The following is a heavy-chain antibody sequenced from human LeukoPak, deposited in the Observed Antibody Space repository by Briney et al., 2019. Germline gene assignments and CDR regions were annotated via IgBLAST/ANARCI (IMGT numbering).Heavy chain of an antibody. CDR2: INPNTGGT. CDR1: GYTLIGYY. V-gene: IGHV1-2*02. D-gene: IGHD3-16*01. Sequence: ASVKVSCKASGYTLIGYYMSWVRQAPGQGLEWMGWINPNTGGTNYAQKFQGRVTMTRDTSINTVYMELSSLRSEDTAVYYCAAVLGGIDYWGQGTLVTVSS. J-gene: IGHJ4*02. CDR3: AAVLGGIDY.